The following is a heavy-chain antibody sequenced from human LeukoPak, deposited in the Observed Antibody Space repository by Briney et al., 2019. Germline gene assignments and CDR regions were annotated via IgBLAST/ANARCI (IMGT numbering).Heavy chain of an antibody. CDR2: FSNSWTN. Sequence: PSETLSLTCTVSGGSISDYYWSWIRQPRGKGLEWIGYFSNSWTNNYNPSLKGRVTMSVDTSKNQFSLKLRSVAAADTAVYYCARGSNWGDYWGQGTLVTVSS. CDR1: GGSISDYY. V-gene: IGHV4-59*12. J-gene: IGHJ4*02. D-gene: IGHD7-27*01. CDR3: ARGSNWGDY.